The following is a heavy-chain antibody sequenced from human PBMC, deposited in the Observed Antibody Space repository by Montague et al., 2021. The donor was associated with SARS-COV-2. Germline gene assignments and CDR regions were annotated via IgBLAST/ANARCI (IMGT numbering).Heavy chain of an antibody. Sequence: SLRLSCAASGFTFSSYSMNWVRQAPGKGLEWVSSISSSSSYIYYADSVKGRSTISRDNAKNSLYLQMNSLRAEDTAVYYCAREENRYCSSTSCYYFDYWGQGTLVTVSS. CDR1: GFTFSSYS. J-gene: IGHJ4*02. D-gene: IGHD2-2*01. CDR2: ISSSSSYI. V-gene: IGHV3-21*01. CDR3: AREENRYCSSTSCYYFDY.